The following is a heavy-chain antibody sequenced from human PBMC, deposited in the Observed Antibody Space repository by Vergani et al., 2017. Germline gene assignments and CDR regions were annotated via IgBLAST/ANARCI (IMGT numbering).Heavy chain of an antibody. CDR1: GFSFEDYA. CDR2: LSWNSGMI. V-gene: IGHV3-9*01. Sequence: EVQLVESGGGLVQPGRSLRLSCAVSGFSFEDYAMHWVRQAPGKGLEWVSGLSWNSGMIDYSDSVKGRFTISRDNAKNSLFLQMNSLRPEDTALYYCVRDVRVSRTWGQGTLVAVSS. J-gene: IGHJ3*01. CDR3: VRDVRVSRT.